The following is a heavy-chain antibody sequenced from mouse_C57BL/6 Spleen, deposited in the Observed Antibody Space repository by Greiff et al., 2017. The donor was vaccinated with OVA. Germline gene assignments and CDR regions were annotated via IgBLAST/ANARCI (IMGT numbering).Heavy chain of an antibody. CDR1: GFSLSTFGMG. CDR3: ARIATAQATAWFAY. D-gene: IGHD3-2*02. Sequence: QVQLKESGPGILQPSQTLSLTCSFSGFSLSTFGMGVGWIRQPSGKGLEWLAHIWWDDDKYYNPALKSRLTISKDTSKNQVFLKIANVDTADTATYYCARIATAQATAWFAYWGQGTLVTVSA. CDR2: IWWDDDK. V-gene: IGHV8-8*01. J-gene: IGHJ3*01.